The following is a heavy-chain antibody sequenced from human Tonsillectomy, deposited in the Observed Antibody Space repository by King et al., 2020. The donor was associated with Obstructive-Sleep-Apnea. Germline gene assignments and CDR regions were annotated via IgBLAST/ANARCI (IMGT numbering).Heavy chain of an antibody. D-gene: IGHD2-15*01. CDR2: ISSSSSYI. Sequence: VQLVESGGGLVKPGGSLRLSCAASGFTFSSYSMNWVRQAPGKGLEWVSSISSSSSYIYYADSVKGRFTISRDNAKNSLYLQMNSLRAEDTAVYYCARDLARGYCSGGSCDRVFDYWGQGTLVIVSS. J-gene: IGHJ4*02. CDR1: GFTFSSYS. CDR3: ARDLARGYCSGGSCDRVFDY. V-gene: IGHV3-21*01.